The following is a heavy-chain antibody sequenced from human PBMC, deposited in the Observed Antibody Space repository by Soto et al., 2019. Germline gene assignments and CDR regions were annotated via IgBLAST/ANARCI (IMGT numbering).Heavy chain of an antibody. CDR1: GGTFSSYA. Sequence: QVQLVQSGAEVKKPGASVKVSCKASGGTFSSYAISWVRQAPGQGLEWMGGIIPIFGTANYAQKFQGRVTITADASTSTAYMELSSLRSEDTAVYYCASAVSSSSGGARWFDPWGQGTLVTVSS. D-gene: IGHD6-6*01. J-gene: IGHJ5*02. CDR3: ASAVSSSSGGARWFDP. V-gene: IGHV1-69*01. CDR2: IIPIFGTA.